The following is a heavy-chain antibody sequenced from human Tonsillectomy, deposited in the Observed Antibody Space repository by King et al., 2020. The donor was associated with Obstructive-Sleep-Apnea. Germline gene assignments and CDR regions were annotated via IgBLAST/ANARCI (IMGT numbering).Heavy chain of an antibody. CDR3: ARGSDEL. CDR2: IFYNGST. V-gene: IGHV4-30-4*01. CDR1: GGSISSSDFY. Sequence: QLQESGPGLVKPSQTLSLTCTVSGGSISSSDFYWSWIRQPPGKGLEWVGCIFYNGSTSSNPSLKRRVAISVGTSKKEFSLKLRSATAADTAVYYCARGSDELWGRGTLVTVSS. J-gene: IGHJ2*01.